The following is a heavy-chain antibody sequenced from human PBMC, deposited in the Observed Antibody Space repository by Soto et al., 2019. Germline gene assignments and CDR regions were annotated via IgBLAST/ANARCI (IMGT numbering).Heavy chain of an antibody. CDR2: VSYDGNHD. D-gene: IGHD3-3*01. V-gene: IGHV3-30*18. J-gene: IGHJ6*02. CDR1: GFTFNKFG. Sequence: QVHLVESGGGVVQPGGSLRLSCTASGFTFNKFGMHWVRQTPGKVLEWVAAVSYDGNHDFYADSVRGRLIISRDNSKNTLYLQLNTLKPDDTAVYYCVKERADFVTVPHATSGMDVWGPGTTVTVSS. CDR3: VKERADFVTVPHATSGMDV.